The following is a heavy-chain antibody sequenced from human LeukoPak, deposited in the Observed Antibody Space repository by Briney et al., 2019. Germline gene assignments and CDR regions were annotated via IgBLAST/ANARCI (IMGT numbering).Heavy chain of an antibody. V-gene: IGHV1-58*02. J-gene: IGHJ4*02. Sequence: SVKVSCKASGFTFTSSAMQWVRQARGQRLEWIGWIVVGSGNTNYAQKFQERVTITRDMSTSTAYMELSSLRSEDTAVYYCAAFSHYYDSSGYYSYFDYWGRGTLVTVSS. CDR2: IVVGSGNT. D-gene: IGHD3-22*01. CDR3: AAFSHYYDSSGYYSYFDY. CDR1: GFTFTSSA.